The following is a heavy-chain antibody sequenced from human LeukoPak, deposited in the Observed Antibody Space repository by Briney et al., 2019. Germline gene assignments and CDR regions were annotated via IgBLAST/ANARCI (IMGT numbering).Heavy chain of an antibody. CDR1: GGTFSSCA. J-gene: IGHJ5*02. CDR2: IIPIFGTA. Sequence: SVKVSCKASGGTFSSCAMSWVRQAPGPGLEWMGGIIPIFGTANYAQKFQGRVTITTDESTSTAYMELSSLRSEDTAVYYCARGTIVTFGGFDPWGQGTLVTVSS. CDR3: ARGTIVTFGGFDP. D-gene: IGHD3-16*01. V-gene: IGHV1-69*05.